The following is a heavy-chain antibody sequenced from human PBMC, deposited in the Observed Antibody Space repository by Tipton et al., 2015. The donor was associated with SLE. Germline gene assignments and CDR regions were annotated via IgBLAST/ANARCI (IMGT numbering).Heavy chain of an antibody. V-gene: IGHV4-34*12. CDR3: ARDHEVGEY. Sequence: TLSLTCAVYGGSFSGYYWSWIRQPPGKGLEWIGEIIHSGSTNYNPSLKSRVTISVDTSQNQFSLRLSSVTAADTAVYYCARDHEVGEYWGQGTLVTVSS. CDR2: IIHSGST. CDR1: GGSFSGYY. J-gene: IGHJ4*02.